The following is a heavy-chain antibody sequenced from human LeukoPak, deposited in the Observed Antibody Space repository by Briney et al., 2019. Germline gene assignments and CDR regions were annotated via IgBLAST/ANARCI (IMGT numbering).Heavy chain of an antibody. CDR3: ARGTGYSSSWYDY. CDR1: GASFRDYY. J-gene: IGHJ4*02. Sequence: SETLSLTCAVYGASFRDYYWSWIRQSPGKGLVWIGEIIHSGSTNYNPSLKSRVTISVDMSKIQFSLNLRSVTAADTAVYYCARGTGYSSSWYDYWGQGTLVTVSS. V-gene: IGHV4-34*01. D-gene: IGHD6-13*01. CDR2: IIHSGST.